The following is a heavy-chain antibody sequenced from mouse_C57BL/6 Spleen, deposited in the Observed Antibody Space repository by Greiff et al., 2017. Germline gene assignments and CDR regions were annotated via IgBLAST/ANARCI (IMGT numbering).Heavy chain of an antibody. Sequence: EVQLQQSGPELVKPGASVKISCKASGYTFTDYYMNWVKQSHGKSLEWIGDINPNNGGTSYNQKFKGKATLTVDKSSSTAYMELRSLTSEDSAVYYCARADGNSYAMDYWGQGTSVTVSS. CDR2: INPNNGGT. CDR1: GYTFTDYY. V-gene: IGHV1-26*01. J-gene: IGHJ4*01. D-gene: IGHD2-1*01. CDR3: ARADGNSYAMDY.